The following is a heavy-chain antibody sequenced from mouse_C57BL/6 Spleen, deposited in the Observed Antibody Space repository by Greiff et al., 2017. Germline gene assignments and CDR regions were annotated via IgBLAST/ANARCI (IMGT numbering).Heavy chain of an antibody. V-gene: IGHV1-55*01. Sequence: QVQLQQPGAELVKPGASVTMSCKASGYTFTRYWITWVKQRPGQGLEWIGDIYPGSGSTNYNEKFKSKATLTVDTSSSTAYMQLSSLTSEDSAVYYCARTWDGDAMDYWGQGTSVTVSS. CDR2: IYPGSGST. CDR1: GYTFTRYW. D-gene: IGHD4-1*01. CDR3: ARTWDGDAMDY. J-gene: IGHJ4*01.